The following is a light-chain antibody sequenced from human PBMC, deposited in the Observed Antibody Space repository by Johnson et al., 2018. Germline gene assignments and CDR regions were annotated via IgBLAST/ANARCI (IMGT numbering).Light chain of an antibody. CDR3: GTWYSSLSAGNV. CDR2: ENN. J-gene: IGLJ1*01. CDR1: SSNIGNNY. Sequence: QSVLTQPPSVSAAPGQKVTISCSGSSSNIGNNYVSWYQQLPGTAPKLLIYENNKPPSGIPDRFSGSKSGTSATLGITGLQTGDEADYYCGTWYSSLSAGNVFGTGTKVTVL. V-gene: IGLV1-51*02.